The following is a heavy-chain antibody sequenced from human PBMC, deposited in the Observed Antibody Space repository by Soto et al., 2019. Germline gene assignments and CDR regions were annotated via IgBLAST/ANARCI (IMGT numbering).Heavy chain of an antibody. J-gene: IGHJ5*02. Sequence: GGSLRLSCAASGFTFSSYSMNWVRQAPGKGLEWISYISSHSSTLYYADSVKGRFTISRDNAGNSLYLQMNSLRDEDTAVYYCVRDGSGNLYLNWFDPWGQETLVTVSS. D-gene: IGHD6-19*01. V-gene: IGHV3-48*02. CDR3: VRDGSGNLYLNWFDP. CDR1: GFTFSSYS. CDR2: ISSHSSTL.